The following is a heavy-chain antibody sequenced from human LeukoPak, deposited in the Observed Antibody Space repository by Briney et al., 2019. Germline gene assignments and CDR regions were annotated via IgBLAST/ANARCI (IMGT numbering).Heavy chain of an antibody. CDR2: ISAYNGNT. D-gene: IGHD1-26*01. V-gene: IGHV1-18*01. CDR1: GYTFTTYG. Sequence: ASVKVSCKASGYTFTTYGISWVRQAPGQGLEWMGWISAYNGNTNFAQKFQGRVTMTSDTSISTAYMELRRLTSDDTAVYYCARGGWELLRTSFDYWGQGTLVTVSS. CDR3: ARGGWELLRTSFDY. J-gene: IGHJ4*02.